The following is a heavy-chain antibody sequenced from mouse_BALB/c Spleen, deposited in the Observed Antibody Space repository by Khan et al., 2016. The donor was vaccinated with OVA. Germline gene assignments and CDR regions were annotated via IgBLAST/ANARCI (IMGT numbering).Heavy chain of an antibody. CDR1: GYTFTSYV. CDR2: IYPFNDDT. J-gene: IGHJ3*01. CDR3: APVGVYYVSFAY. Sequence: EVQLQQSGPELVKPGASVKMSCKASGYTFTSYVMHWVKQKPGLGLEWIGYIYPFNDDTKYNEKFKGKATLTSDKSSSKAYMELSSLTSEFSAVYYCAPVGVYYVSFAYWGQGTLVTVSA. D-gene: IGHD1-1*01. V-gene: IGHV1S136*01.